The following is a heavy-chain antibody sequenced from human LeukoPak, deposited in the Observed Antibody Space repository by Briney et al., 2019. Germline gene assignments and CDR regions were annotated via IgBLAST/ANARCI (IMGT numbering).Heavy chain of an antibody. CDR3: ARGARIVVVTSDAFDI. CDR1: GYTFTGYY. J-gene: IGHJ3*02. Sequence: RASVKVSCKASGYTFTGYYMHWVRQAPGQGLEWMGWINPNSGGTNYAQKFQGRVTMTRDTSISTAYMELSRLRSDDTAVYYCARGARIVVVTSDAFDIWGQGTMVTVSS. CDR2: INPNSGGT. V-gene: IGHV1-2*02. D-gene: IGHD3-22*01.